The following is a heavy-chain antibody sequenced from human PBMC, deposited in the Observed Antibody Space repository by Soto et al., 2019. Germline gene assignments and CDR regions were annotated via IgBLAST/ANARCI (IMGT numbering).Heavy chain of an antibody. J-gene: IGHJ4*02. CDR2: VSYSGST. Sequence: PSETLSLTCSLSGGAIGGYYWSWIRQPPGKALEWIGYVSYSGSTDYHPSLTSRVSISIDTSKNQFSLKLRSVTAADTAVYYCARASPYGDYALDYWGQGTLVTVSS. CDR1: GGAIGGYY. CDR3: ARASPYGDYALDY. D-gene: IGHD4-17*01. V-gene: IGHV4-59*01.